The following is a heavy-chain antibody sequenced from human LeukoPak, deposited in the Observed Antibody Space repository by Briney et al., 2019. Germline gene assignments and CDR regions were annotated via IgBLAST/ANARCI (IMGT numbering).Heavy chain of an antibody. CDR3: AREGPVDAFDI. V-gene: IGHV3-21*01. CDR1: GFTFSSYS. Sequence: GGSLRLSCAAPGFTFSSYSMNWVRQAPEKGLEWVSSISSSSSYIYYADSVKGRFTISRDNAKNSLYLQMNSLRAEDTAVYYCAREGPVDAFDIWGQGTMVTVSS. CDR2: ISSSSSYI. J-gene: IGHJ3*02.